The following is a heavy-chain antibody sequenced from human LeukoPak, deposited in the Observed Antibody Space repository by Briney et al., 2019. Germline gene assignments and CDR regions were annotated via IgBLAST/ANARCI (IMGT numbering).Heavy chain of an antibody. D-gene: IGHD2-2*01. CDR1: GIDFRASG. J-gene: IGHJ4*02. CDR3: AREGGTVVIGRFDY. Sequence: GGSLRLSCAASGIDFRASGMHWVRQAPGMGLEWVTFIQTDGRDKYYAASVAGRFTISRDNSKNTVYLNMNNLRPDDTALYYCAREGGTVVIGRFDYWGQGTLVAVSS. V-gene: IGHV3-30*02. CDR2: IQTDGRDK.